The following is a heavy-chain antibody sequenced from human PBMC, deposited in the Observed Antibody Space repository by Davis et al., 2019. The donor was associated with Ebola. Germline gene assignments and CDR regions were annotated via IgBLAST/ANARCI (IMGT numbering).Heavy chain of an antibody. CDR3: ARGDVDTAIYYYYYGMDV. Sequence: PGGSLRLSCAASGFTFSSYCMHWVRQAPGKGLVWVSRINSDGSSTSYADSVKGRFTISRDNAKNTLYLQMNSLRAEDTAVYYCARGDVDTAIYYYYYGMDVWGKGTTVTVSS. J-gene: IGHJ6*04. CDR1: GFTFSSYC. V-gene: IGHV3-74*01. CDR2: INSDGSST. D-gene: IGHD5-18*01.